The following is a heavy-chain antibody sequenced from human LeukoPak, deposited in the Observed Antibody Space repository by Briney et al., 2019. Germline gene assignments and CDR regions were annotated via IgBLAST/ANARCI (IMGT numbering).Heavy chain of an antibody. Sequence: GGSLRLSCAASGFTFSSYSMNWVRQAPGKGLEWVSYISSSSSTIYYADSVKGRFTISRDNAKNTLYLQMDSLRAEDTAVYYCTTGIGNYYYYWGQGTLVTVAS. D-gene: IGHD1-14*01. CDR2: ISSSSSTI. CDR3: TTGIGNYYYY. J-gene: IGHJ4*02. CDR1: GFTFSSYS. V-gene: IGHV3-48*04.